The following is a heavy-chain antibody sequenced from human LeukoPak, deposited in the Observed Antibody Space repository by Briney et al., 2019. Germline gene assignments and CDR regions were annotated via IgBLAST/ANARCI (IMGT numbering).Heavy chain of an antibody. D-gene: IGHD3-3*01. CDR1: GFTFSSYA. CDR3: AKSPRLRFLERPSYYYYGMDV. Sequence: SGGSLRLSCAASGFTFSSYAMSWVRQAPGKGLEWVSAISGGGGSTYYADSVKGRFTISRDNSKNTLYLQMNSLKAEDTAVYYCAKSPRLRFLERPSYYYYGMDVWGQGTTVTVSS. CDR2: ISGGGGST. V-gene: IGHV3-23*01. J-gene: IGHJ6*02.